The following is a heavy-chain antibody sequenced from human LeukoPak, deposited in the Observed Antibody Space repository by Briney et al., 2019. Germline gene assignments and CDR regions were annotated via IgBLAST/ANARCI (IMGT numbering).Heavy chain of an antibody. CDR2: IRYDGSNK. D-gene: IGHD6-19*01. CDR1: GFTFSSYG. V-gene: IGHV3-30*02. CDR3: AKDGGYSSGWSASFDY. Sequence: GGSLRLSCAASGFTFSSYGMHWVRQAPGMGLEWVAFIRYDGSNKYYADSVKGRFTISRDNSKNTLYLQMNSLRAEDTAVYYCAKDGGYSSGWSASFDYWGQGTLVTVSS. J-gene: IGHJ4*02.